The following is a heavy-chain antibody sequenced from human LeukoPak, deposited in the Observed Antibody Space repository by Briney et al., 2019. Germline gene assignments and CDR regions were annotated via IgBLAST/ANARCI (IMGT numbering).Heavy chain of an antibody. CDR3: ARGGVVGVSTYWYFDL. J-gene: IGHJ2*01. Sequence: PGGSLRISCVASGFTFTDYWMTWVRQAPGKGLEWVANIRQEGTENYYVDSVKGRFTISRDNAKNSLYLQMNSLRAEDTAVYFCARGGVVGVSTYWYFDLWGRGTLVTVSS. V-gene: IGHV3-7*01. CDR2: IRQEGTEN. CDR1: GFTFTDYW. D-gene: IGHD1-26*01.